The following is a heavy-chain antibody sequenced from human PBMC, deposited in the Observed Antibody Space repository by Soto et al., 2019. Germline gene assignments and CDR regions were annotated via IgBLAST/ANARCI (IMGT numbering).Heavy chain of an antibody. CDR2: ISYDGSNK. J-gene: IGHJ4*02. CDR1: GFTFSSYA. CDR3: ARLPAVADPPPFDY. Sequence: GGSLRLSCAASGFTFSSYAMHWVRQAPGKGLEWVAVISYDGSNKYYADSVKGRFTISRDNSKNTLYLQMNSLRAEDTAVYYCARLPAVADPPPFDYWGQGTLVTVSS. V-gene: IGHV3-30-3*01. D-gene: IGHD6-19*01.